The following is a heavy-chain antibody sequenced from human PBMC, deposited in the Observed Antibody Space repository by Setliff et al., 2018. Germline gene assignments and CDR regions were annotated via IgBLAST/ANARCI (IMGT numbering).Heavy chain of an antibody. CDR2: ISPYTGNI. V-gene: IGHV1-18*01. J-gene: IGHJ4*02. CDR1: GYTFTDFG. Sequence: ASVKVSCKASGYTFTDFGINWVRQAPGQGLEWMGWISPYTGNIYSAQRFQGRVTLTTDASTSTAYLEVRSLTSDDTAIYYCARVESMVRGKNILRHFDYWGQGIQVTVSS. CDR3: ARVESMVRGKNILRHFDY. D-gene: IGHD3-10*01.